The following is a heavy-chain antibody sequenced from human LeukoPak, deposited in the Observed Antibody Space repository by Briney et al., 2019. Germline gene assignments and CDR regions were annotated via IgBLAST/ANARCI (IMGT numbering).Heavy chain of an antibody. J-gene: IGHJ4*02. CDR3: ARGARWAYYFDY. CDR2: ISTRDNTI. V-gene: IGHV3-11*01. CDR1: GFTFSDYY. D-gene: IGHD4-23*01. Sequence: GGSLRLSCTASGFTFSDYYMSWIRQTPGKGLEWLSYISTRDNTIQYADSVKGRFTISRDNANNSVFLQMNNLRAEDSAIYYCARGARWAYYFDYWGQGSLVTVSS.